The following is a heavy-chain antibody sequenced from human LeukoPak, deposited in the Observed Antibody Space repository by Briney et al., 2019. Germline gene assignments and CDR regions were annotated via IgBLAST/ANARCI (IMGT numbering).Heavy chain of an antibody. J-gene: IGHJ4*02. CDR3: ARESGGANYFDY. D-gene: IGHD5-12*01. CDR1: GYTFTSYY. CDR2: INPSGGST. Sequence: ASVKVSCKASGYTFTSYYMHWVRQAPGQGLEWMGIINPSGGSTSYAQKFQGRVTMTRDMSTSTVFMELSSLRSEDTAVYYCARESGGANYFDYWGQGTLVTVSS. V-gene: IGHV1-46*01.